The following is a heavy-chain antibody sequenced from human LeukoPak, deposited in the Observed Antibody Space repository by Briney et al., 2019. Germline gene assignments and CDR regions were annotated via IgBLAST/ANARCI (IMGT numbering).Heavy chain of an antibody. J-gene: IGHJ4*02. CDR1: GGSITSGGYA. D-gene: IGHD3-22*01. V-gene: IGHV4-30-2*01. CDR3: ARLDYYDTSGPAK. CDR2: TYHSGST. Sequence: SETLSLTCAVPGGSITSGGYARSWIRQPPGKCLEWIGNTYHSGSTYFNPSLKSRVTISVDRSKNQFSLELSSVTAADTAVYYCARLDYYDTSGPAKWGQGTLVTVSS.